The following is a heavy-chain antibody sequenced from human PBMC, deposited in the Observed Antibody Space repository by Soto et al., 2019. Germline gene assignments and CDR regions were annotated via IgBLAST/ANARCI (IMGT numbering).Heavy chain of an antibody. CDR3: ARESTVTTPFDY. V-gene: IGHV3-30-3*01. CDR1: GFTFSSYA. J-gene: IGHJ4*02. Sequence: QVQLVESGGGVVQPGRSLRLSCAASGFTFSSYAMHWVRQAPGKGLEWVAVISYDGSNKYYADSVKGRFTISRDNSKNALYLQMNILRAEDTAVYYCARESTVTTPFDYWGQGTLVTVSS. D-gene: IGHD4-17*01. CDR2: ISYDGSNK.